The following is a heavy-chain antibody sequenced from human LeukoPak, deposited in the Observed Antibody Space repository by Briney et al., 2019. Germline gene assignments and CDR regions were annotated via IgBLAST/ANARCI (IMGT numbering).Heavy chain of an antibody. J-gene: IGHJ4*02. V-gene: IGHV3-9*03. D-gene: IGHD6-19*01. Sequence: GGSLRLSCAPSGFSFDDYAMHCVRQAPGKGLERVSGNSWRRGIIAYADSVRDRFTISRDNAKNSLYLQMNRLRAEDMALYYCAKDMGYGGWSFRSPSGFDYWGQGTLVTVSS. CDR2: NSWRRGII. CDR1: GFSFDDYA. CDR3: AKDMGYGGWSFRSPSGFDY.